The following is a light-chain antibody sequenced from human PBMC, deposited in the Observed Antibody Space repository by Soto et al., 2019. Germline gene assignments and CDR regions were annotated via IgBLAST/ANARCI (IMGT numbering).Light chain of an antibody. CDR3: QPYNNWPPWT. CDR2: DAS. Sequence: EIAVTQSPATLSVSPGEGATLSCRASQSVSSKLAWYQQKPGQAPRLLIYDASTRATGIPARFSGSGSGTEFTLTISSLQSEDFAVYYCQPYNNWPPWTFGQGTKVDIK. V-gene: IGKV3-15*01. CDR1: QSVSSK. J-gene: IGKJ1*01.